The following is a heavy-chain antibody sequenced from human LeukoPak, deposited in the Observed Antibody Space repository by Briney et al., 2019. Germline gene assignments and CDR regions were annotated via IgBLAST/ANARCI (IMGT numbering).Heavy chain of an antibody. CDR2: IYYSGTT. J-gene: IGHJ4*02. Sequence: SETLSLTCTVSGGSISSGGYYWSWIRQHPGKGLEWIGYIYYSGTTYYNPSLESRVTISIDTSKNQFSVKLTSVTAADTAVYYCARGGYDSYYFDYWGQGTLVTVSS. CDR3: ARGGYDSYYFDY. V-gene: IGHV4-31*03. CDR1: GGSISSGGYY. D-gene: IGHD5-12*01.